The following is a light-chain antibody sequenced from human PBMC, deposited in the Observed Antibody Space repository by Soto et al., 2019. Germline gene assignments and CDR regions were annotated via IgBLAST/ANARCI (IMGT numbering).Light chain of an antibody. V-gene: IGKV3-15*01. Sequence: EIVMTQSPASLSVSPGERVTPSCRASQSVRSELAWYQQKSGQPPRLLIYGASTRATGIPARFSGSGSGTEFTLTISSLQSEDFAVYYCQQYNNWPITFGQGTRLEIK. J-gene: IGKJ5*01. CDR3: QQYNNWPIT. CDR1: QSVRSE. CDR2: GAS.